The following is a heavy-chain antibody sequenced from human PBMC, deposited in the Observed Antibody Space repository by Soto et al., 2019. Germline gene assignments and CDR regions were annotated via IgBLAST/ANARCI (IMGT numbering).Heavy chain of an antibody. J-gene: IGHJ6*02. CDR1: GGSFSGYY. D-gene: IGHD5-12*01. CDR2: INHSGST. CDR3: ARGRGKRWLQLNYYGMDV. V-gene: IGHV4-34*01. Sequence: NPSETLSITCAVYGGSFSGYYWSWIRQPPGKGLEWIGEINHSGSTNYNPSLKSRVTISVDTSKNQFSLKLSSVTAADTAVYYCARGRGKRWLQLNYYGMDVWGQGTTVTVSS.